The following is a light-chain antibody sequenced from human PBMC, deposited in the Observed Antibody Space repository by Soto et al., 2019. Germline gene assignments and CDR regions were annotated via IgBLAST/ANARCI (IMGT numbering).Light chain of an antibody. J-gene: IGLJ1*01. CDR1: SSDVGGYNY. Sequence: QSALTQPASVSGSPGQSITISCTGTSSDVGGYNYVSWYQQHPGKAPKLMIYEVNNRPSGVSNRFSGSKSGNTASLTISGLQDEDEADYYCSSYTSRVTRVFGTGTKLTVL. CDR2: EVN. V-gene: IGLV2-14*01. CDR3: SSYTSRVTRV.